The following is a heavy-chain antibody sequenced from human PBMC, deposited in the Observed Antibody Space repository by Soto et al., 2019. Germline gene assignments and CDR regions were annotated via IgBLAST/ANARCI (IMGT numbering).Heavy chain of an antibody. D-gene: IGHD5-18*01. J-gene: IGHJ6*02. CDR1: GYTLTELS. CDR3: VREWVDTYGIHPPLGLDV. Sequence: ASVKVSCKVSGYTLTELSMHWVRQAPGKGLEWMGGFDPEDGETIYAQKFQGRVTMTEDTSTDTAYMELNSLRVEDTAIYYCVREWVDTYGIHPPLGLDVWGQGTTVTV. CDR2: FDPEDGET. V-gene: IGHV1-24*01.